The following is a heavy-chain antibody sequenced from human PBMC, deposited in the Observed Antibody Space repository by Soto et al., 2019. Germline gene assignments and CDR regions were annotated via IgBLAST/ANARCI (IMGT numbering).Heavy chain of an antibody. V-gene: IGHV4-39*01. Sequence: SETRSLTCTVSGGSISSSSYYWGWIRQPPGKGLEWIGSIYYSGSTYYNPSLKSRVTISVDTTKNQFSLKLSTVTAADTAVYFCATAIAAAGAEYFQHWGQGNLVTVSS. D-gene: IGHD6-13*01. CDR1: GGSISSSSYY. J-gene: IGHJ1*01. CDR3: ATAIAAAGAEYFQH. CDR2: IYYSGST.